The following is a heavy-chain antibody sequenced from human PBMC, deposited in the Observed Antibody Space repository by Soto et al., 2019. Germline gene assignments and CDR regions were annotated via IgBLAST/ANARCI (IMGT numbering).Heavy chain of an antibody. V-gene: IGHV4-61*01. D-gene: IGHD3-9*01. CDR2: IYNSGST. J-gene: IGHJ6*02. CDR3: ARKIDRYYYYGVDV. CDR1: GSSISSYTFY. Sequence: SETMSLTCTVSGSSISSYTFYWTWIRQPPGKRLEWIRNIYNSGSTNYNHSLKSRVTISIDNPKNRFSLNLSSVTFADMAVYYCARKIDRYYYYGVDVWGQGTTVT.